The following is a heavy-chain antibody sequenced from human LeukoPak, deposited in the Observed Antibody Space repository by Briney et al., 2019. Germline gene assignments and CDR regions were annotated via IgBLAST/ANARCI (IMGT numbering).Heavy chain of an antibody. J-gene: IGHJ3*02. CDR2: IKQDGSEK. Sequence: GGTLRLSCAASGFTFSSYWRSWVRQAPGKGLEWVANIKQDGSEKYYVDSVKGRFTISRDNAKNSLYLQMNSLRAEDTAVYYCARVSAGYYDSSGYWDSHAFDIWGQGTMVTVSS. D-gene: IGHD3-22*01. CDR1: GFTFSSYW. V-gene: IGHV3-7*01. CDR3: ARVSAGYYDSSGYWDSHAFDI.